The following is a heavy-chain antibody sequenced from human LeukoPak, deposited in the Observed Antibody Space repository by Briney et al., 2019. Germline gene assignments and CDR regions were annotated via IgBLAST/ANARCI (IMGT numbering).Heavy chain of an antibody. CDR2: ISSSSSYI. V-gene: IGHV3-21*01. CDR3: ARERRGIYEGSTDAFDI. J-gene: IGHJ3*02. CDR1: GFTFSSYS. D-gene: IGHD2/OR15-2a*01. Sequence: PGGSLRLSCAASGFTFSSYSMNWVRQAPGKGLEWVSSISSSSSYIYYAGSVKGRFTISRDNAKNSLYLQMNSLRAEDTAVYYCARERRGIYEGSTDAFDIWGQGTMVTVSS.